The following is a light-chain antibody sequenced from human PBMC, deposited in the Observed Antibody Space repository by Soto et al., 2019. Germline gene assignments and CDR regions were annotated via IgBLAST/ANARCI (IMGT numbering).Light chain of an antibody. J-gene: IGKJ1*01. Sequence: DILMTQSPSSVSASVGDRVTITCRASQAIDSWLAWYQQKPGEAPKLLIFTGSLLHSGVPPRFSGSGSGTDFTLTISSLQPDDFATYYCQQTLSFPPTFXQGTKVDIK. CDR3: QQTLSFPPT. CDR1: QAIDSW. V-gene: IGKV1-12*01. CDR2: TGS.